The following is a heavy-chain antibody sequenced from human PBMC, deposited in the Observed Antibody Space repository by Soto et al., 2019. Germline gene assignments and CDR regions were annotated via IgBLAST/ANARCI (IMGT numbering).Heavy chain of an antibody. V-gene: IGHV4-34*01. D-gene: IGHD6-6*01. CDR1: GGSLSGYY. J-gene: IGHJ4*02. CDR2: VDHSGST. CDR3: ARDSLAARRYFDY. Sequence: QVQLQQWGAGLLKPSETLSLTCAVYGGSLSGYYWNWIRQPPGKGLEWIGPVDHSGSTNYNPSLKSRVTISVDTSKNHFSLQLTSVTAADTSVYYCARDSLAARRYFDYWGQGNLVTVSS.